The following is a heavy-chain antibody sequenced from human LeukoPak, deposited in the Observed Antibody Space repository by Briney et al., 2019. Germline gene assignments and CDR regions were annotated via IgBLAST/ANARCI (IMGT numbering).Heavy chain of an antibody. CDR1: GFTSSSYG. CDR3: AGIAVAGQFDY. Sequence: GGSLRLSCAASGFTSSSYGMHWVRQAPGKGLEWVAVIWYDGSNKYYADSVKGRFTISRDNSKNTLYLQMNSLRAEDTAVYYCAGIAVAGQFDYWGQGTLVTVSS. D-gene: IGHD6-19*01. J-gene: IGHJ4*02. V-gene: IGHV3-33*01. CDR2: IWYDGSNK.